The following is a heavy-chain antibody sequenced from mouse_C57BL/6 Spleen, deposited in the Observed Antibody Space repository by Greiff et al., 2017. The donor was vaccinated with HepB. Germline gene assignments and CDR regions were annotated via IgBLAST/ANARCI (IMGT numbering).Heavy chain of an antibody. CDR3: ARSYDGYFDY. V-gene: IGHV1-82*01. D-gene: IGHD2-3*01. Sequence: QVQLQQSGPELVKPGASVKISCKASGYAFSSSWKKWVKQRPGKGLEWIGRIYPGDGDTNYNGKFKGKATLTADKSSSTAYMQLRSLTSEDSAVYFCARSYDGYFDYWDQGTTLTVSS. CDR1: GYAFSSSW. J-gene: IGHJ2*01. CDR2: IYPGDGDT.